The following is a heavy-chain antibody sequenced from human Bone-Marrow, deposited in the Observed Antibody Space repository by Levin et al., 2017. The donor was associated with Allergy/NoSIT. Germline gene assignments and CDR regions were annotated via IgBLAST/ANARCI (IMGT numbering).Heavy chain of an antibody. CDR2: IDHGGST. D-gene: IGHD3-22*01. Sequence: PSETLSLTCAVSGGSISSVNWWNWVRQPPGKGLEWIGEIDHGGSTNYNPSLESRVTISVDKSKNQFSLKLSSVTAADTAVYYCARDIGDHDGGGYYFDSWGQGTLVTVSS. V-gene: IGHV4-4*02. CDR1: GGSISSVNW. J-gene: IGHJ4*02. CDR3: ARDIGDHDGGGYYFDS.